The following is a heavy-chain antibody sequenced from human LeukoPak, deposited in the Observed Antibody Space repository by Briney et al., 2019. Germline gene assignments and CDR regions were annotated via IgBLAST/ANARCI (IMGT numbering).Heavy chain of an antibody. J-gene: IGHJ4*02. CDR2: IYTSGST. D-gene: IGHD2-2*01. V-gene: IGHV4-4*07. Sequence: SETLSLTCTVSGGSISSYYWSWIRQPAGKGLEWIGRIYTSGSTNYNPSLKSRVTISVDTSKNQFSLKLSSVTAADAAVYYCARGLVVPAALPFDYWGQGTLVTVSS. CDR3: ARGLVVPAALPFDY. CDR1: GGSISSYY.